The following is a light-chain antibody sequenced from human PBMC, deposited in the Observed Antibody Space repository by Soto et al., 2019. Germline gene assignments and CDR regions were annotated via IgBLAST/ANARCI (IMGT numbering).Light chain of an antibody. J-gene: IGKJ3*01. CDR2: DAS. Sequence: DIQMTQSPSSLSASVGDRVTITCQASHDITSFLNWYQHKPGRAPKLLIYDASIREAGVPTRVSGSGSGTHFTFPISSLQPEDVVTYYCQHCDYLPIVGPGTTVDFK. CDR3: QHCDYLPI. CDR1: HDITSF. V-gene: IGKV1-33*01.